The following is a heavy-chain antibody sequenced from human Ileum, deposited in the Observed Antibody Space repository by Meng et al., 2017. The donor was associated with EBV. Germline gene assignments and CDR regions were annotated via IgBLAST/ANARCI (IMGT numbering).Heavy chain of an antibody. CDR2: TDQSGYT. V-gene: IGHV4-34*01. J-gene: IGHJ5*02. CDR3: ARYGRCDGNSFYCFAP. D-gene: IGHD4-23*01. CDR1: GESFKGYS. Sequence: QVRLQQWGTGRLNPSETLLLPSAVYGESFKGYSWTWLRQPPGKGLEWIGETDQSGYTKFIPSLSSRATISRDTSNNQFSLWLNSVTAADTALYYWARYGRCDGNSFYCFAPWGQGSLVTVSS.